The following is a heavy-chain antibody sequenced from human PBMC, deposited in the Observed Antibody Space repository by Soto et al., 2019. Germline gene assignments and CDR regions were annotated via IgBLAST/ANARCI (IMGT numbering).Heavy chain of an antibody. D-gene: IGHD3-10*01. CDR1: GYTFTSYG. CDR3: ARVYRITMVRGELSEY. V-gene: IGHV1-18*01. CDR2: ISAYNGNT. Sequence: QVQLVQSGAEVKKPGASVKVSCKASGYTFTSYGISWVRQAPGQGLEWMGWISAYNGNTNYAQKLQGRVTMTTDTXTXXASMELRSLRSDDTAVYYCARVYRITMVRGELSEYWGQGTLVTVSS. J-gene: IGHJ4*02.